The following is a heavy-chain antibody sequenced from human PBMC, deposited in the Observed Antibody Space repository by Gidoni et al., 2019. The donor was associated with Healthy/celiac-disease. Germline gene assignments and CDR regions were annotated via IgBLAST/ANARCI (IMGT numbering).Heavy chain of an antibody. J-gene: IGHJ4*02. D-gene: IGHD2-21*01. CDR2: ISSSGSTI. CDR1: GFTFSDYY. CDR3: ARDSPALIRGAYCGGDSC. V-gene: IGHV3-11*01. Sequence: QVQLVESGGGLVKPGGSLRISCAASGFTFSDYYMSWIRQAPGKGLEWVSYISSSGSTIYYSDSVKGRFTISRDNAKNSLYLQMNSLRAEDTAVYYCARDSPALIRGAYCGGDSCWGQGTLVTVSS.